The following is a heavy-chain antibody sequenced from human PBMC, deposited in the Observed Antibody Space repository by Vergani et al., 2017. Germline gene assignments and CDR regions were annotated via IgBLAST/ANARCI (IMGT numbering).Heavy chain of an antibody. J-gene: IGHJ4*02. CDR3: ARDLFYYDSSGYYSGFFDY. Sequence: EAHLVESGGGLVKPGGPLRLSCAASGFTFSSYSMNWVRQAPGKGLEWVSSISSSSSYIYYADSVKGRFTISRDNAKNSLYLQMNSLRAEDTAVYYCARDLFYYDSSGYYSGFFDYWGQGTLVTVSS. CDR1: GFTFSSYS. CDR2: ISSSSSYI. D-gene: IGHD3-22*01. V-gene: IGHV3-21*01.